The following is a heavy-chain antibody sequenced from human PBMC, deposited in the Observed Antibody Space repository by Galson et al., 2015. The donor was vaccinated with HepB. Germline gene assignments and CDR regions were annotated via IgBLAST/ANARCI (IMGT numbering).Heavy chain of an antibody. CDR3: ARGSMYHMDV. Sequence: SAKVSCKASGYTFATYHICWLRQAPGQGLEWMGIINPSSVSTTYALKFQGRVTMTTNTSTSTVYMEMRSLTSEDTAVYYCARGSMYHMDVWGQGTTVTVSS. J-gene: IGHJ6*02. CDR1: GYTFATYH. CDR2: INPSSVST. D-gene: IGHD2/OR15-2a*01. V-gene: IGHV1-46*01.